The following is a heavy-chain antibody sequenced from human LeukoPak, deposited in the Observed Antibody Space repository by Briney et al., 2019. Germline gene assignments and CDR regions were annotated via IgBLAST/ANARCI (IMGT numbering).Heavy chain of an antibody. J-gene: IGHJ4*02. D-gene: IGHD3-10*01. Sequence: GGSLRLSCAASGFTFRKHSMNWVRQAPGKGLEWVSGISPSGDITYYADSVKGRFTISRDNSKNTLYLEVISLTAEDTAVYYCAKDDAWIRFGEWSQGTLVTVSS. V-gene: IGHV3-23*01. CDR2: ISPSGDIT. CDR3: AKDDAWIRFGE. CDR1: GFTFRKHS.